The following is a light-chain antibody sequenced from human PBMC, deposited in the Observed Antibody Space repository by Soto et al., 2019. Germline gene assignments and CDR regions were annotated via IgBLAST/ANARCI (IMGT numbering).Light chain of an antibody. Sequence: DIQMTQSPSSLSASVGDRVTITCRASQSISGYLDWYQQKPGKAPKLLIYAASSLQSGVPSRFSGSGSGTDFTLTISSLQPEDFDTYFCQQSYSTPYTFGPGPKVDI. CDR3: QQSYSTPYT. CDR2: AAS. V-gene: IGKV1-39*01. J-gene: IGKJ2*01. CDR1: QSISGY.